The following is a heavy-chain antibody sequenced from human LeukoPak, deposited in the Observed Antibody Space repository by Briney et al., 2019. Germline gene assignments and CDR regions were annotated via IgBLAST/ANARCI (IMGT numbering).Heavy chain of an antibody. Sequence: GGSLRLSCAASGFIFNNYAMIWVRQAPGKGLEWVSSIRGNAGTTYDADSVKGRFTIFRDNSKNMLYLQMNSLRVEDTAVYFCAKAHIDGDGYYYFDSWGQGTLVTVSS. J-gene: IGHJ4*02. CDR1: GFIFNNYA. CDR2: IRGNAGTT. D-gene: IGHD2-21*01. V-gene: IGHV3-23*01. CDR3: AKAHIDGDGYYYFDS.